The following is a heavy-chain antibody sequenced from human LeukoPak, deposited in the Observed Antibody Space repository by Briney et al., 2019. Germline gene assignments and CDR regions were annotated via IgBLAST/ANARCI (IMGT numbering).Heavy chain of an antibody. D-gene: IGHD3-10*01. V-gene: IGHV3-23*01. J-gene: IGHJ4*02. CDR1: GFTFSSYA. CDR3: ARATWRG. CDR2: ISGRGDIT. Sequence: GGSLRLSCAASGFTFSSYAMSWVRQAPGKGLEWVSIISGRGDITYYADSVKGRFTISRDNSKNTVYLQMNSLRAEDTAVYYCARATWRGWGQGTLVTVSS.